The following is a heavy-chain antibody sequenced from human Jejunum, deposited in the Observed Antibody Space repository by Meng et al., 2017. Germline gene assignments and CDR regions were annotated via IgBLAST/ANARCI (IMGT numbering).Heavy chain of an antibody. V-gene: IGHV3-74*01. J-gene: IGHJ4*02. Sequence: EVQLVESGGGLVQPGGSLRPPWSASGFTFSNYWMHWVRQAPGKGLVWVSRIDTAGSGTSYADSVKGRFTISRDNAKNTLYLQMNSLRAEDTAVYYCVRDYSGYTHEFDYWGLGTLVTVSS. CDR2: IDTAGSGT. CDR3: VRDYSGYTHEFDY. D-gene: IGHD5-24*01. CDR1: GFTFSNYW.